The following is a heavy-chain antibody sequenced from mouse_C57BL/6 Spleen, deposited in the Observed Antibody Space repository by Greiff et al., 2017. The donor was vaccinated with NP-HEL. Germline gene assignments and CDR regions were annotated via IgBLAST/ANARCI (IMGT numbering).Heavy chain of an antibody. CDR2: IDPSDSYT. CDR3: ANWDVGFAY. D-gene: IGHD4-1*02. CDR1: GYTFTSYW. J-gene: IGHJ3*01. V-gene: IGHV1-59*01. Sequence: QVQLQQPGAELVRPGTSVKLSCKASGYTFTSYWMHWVKQRPGQGLEWIGVIDPSDSYTNYNQKFKGKATLTVDTSSSTAYMQLSSLTAEDSAVYYCANWDVGFAYWGQGTLVTVSA.